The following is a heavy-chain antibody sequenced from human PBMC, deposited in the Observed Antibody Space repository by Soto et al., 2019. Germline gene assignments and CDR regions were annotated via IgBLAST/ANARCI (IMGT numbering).Heavy chain of an antibody. CDR3: AKDKGAVDYYYGLDV. Sequence: GGSLRLSCAASGFTFSSYGMHWVRQAPGKGLEWVAVISYDGSKEYYADSVKGRITIPRDNSKNTLYLQRSSLRAEDTAVYYCAKDKGAVDYYYGLDVWGQGTTVTVSS. J-gene: IGHJ6*02. CDR2: ISYDGSKE. CDR1: GFTFSSYG. V-gene: IGHV3-30*18.